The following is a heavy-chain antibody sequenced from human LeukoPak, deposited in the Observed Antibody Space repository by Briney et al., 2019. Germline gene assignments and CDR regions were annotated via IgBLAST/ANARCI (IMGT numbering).Heavy chain of an antibody. D-gene: IGHD4-23*01. V-gene: IGHV3-23*01. CDR3: AKDRSFGGNSDYFDY. J-gene: IGHJ4*02. CDR2: ISGAGGTT. CDR1: GFNFSSYA. Sequence: AGTLRLSCAASGFNFSSYAMSWVRQAPGKGLQWVSTISGAGGTTYYADSVKGRLTISRDNSKNTLYLQMNSLRAEDTALYYCAKDRSFGGNSDYFDYWGQGTPVTVSS.